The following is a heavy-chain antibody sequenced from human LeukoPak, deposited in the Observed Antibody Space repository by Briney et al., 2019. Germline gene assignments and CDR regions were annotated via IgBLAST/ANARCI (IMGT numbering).Heavy chain of an antibody. CDR1: GGSISSGGYS. J-gene: IGHJ4*02. CDR3: ARGRGDILTGYYNSFDY. CDR2: IYHSGST. D-gene: IGHD3-9*01. Sequence: SQTLSLTCAVSGGSISSGGYSWSWIRQPPGKGLEWIGYIYHSGSTYYNPSLKSRVAISVDRSKNQFSLKLSSVTAADTAVYYCARGRGDILTGYYNSFDYWGQGTLVTVSS. V-gene: IGHV4-30-2*01.